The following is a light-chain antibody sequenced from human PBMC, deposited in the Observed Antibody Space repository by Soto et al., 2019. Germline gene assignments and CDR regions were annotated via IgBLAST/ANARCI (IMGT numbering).Light chain of an antibody. CDR3: QKYYSYPLN. V-gene: IGKV1-8*01. CDR1: QGISSY. J-gene: IGKJ4*01. CDR2: AAS. Sequence: IQMTQSPSTLAASVGDIVTITCGASQGISSYLAWYQQKPGKAPKLLIYAASTLQSGVPSRFSGSGSGTDFTLTISCLQSEDFATYYCQKYYSYPLNFGGGTKVDI.